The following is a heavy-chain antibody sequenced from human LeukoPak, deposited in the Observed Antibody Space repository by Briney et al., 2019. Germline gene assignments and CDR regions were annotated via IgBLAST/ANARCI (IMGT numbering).Heavy chain of an antibody. V-gene: IGHV1-69*05. CDR3: ARDMAVQQPPINYFDY. Sequence: SVNVSCKASGGTFGSYAISWVRQAPGQGLEGMGRIIPIFGTANYAQKFQGRVTITTDESTSTAYMEPSSLRSEDTAVYYCARDMAVQQPPINYFDYWGQGTLVTVSS. CDR1: GGTFGSYA. D-gene: IGHD6-13*01. CDR2: IIPIFGTA. J-gene: IGHJ4*02.